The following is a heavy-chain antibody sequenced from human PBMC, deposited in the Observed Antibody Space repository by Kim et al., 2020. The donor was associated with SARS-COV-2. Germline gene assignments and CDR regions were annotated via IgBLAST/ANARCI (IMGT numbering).Heavy chain of an antibody. V-gene: IGHV4-39*07. Sequence: YYNPSLKSRVTISVDTSKNQFSLKLSSVTAADTAVYYCASFKRGYDGFDYWGQGTLVTVSS. D-gene: IGHD5-12*01. J-gene: IGHJ4*02. CDR3: ASFKRGYDGFDY.